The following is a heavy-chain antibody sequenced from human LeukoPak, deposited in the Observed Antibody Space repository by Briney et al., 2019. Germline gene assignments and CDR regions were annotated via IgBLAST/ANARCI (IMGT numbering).Heavy chain of an antibody. V-gene: IGHV4-39*01. Sequence: SETLSLTCSVSRGSISSGSYYWGWIRQPPGKGLEWIASIYYTGSTYYNPSLKSRVAISEDKSKNQFSLRLSSVIAADTAVYYCARHGHSYGYVDYWGQGTLVTVSS. CDR1: RGSISSGSYY. D-gene: IGHD5-18*01. CDR3: ARHGHSYGYVDY. CDR2: IYYTGST. J-gene: IGHJ4*02.